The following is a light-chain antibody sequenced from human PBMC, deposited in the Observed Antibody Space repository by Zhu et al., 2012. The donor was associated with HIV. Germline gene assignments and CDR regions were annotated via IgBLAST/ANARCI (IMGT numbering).Light chain of an antibody. CDR2: HAS. CDR3: QERSNWPPT. Sequence: EIVLTQSPATLSLSPGERVTLSCRASQSVSSYLAWYQQKPGQASRLLIYHASNRATGIPARFSGSGSGTDFTLTISSVEPEDSAVYYCQERSNWPPTFGQGTKVEIK. J-gene: IGKJ1*01. V-gene: IGKV3-11*01. CDR1: QSVSSY.